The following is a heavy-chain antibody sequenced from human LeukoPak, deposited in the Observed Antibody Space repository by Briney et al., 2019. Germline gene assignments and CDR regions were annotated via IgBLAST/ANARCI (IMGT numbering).Heavy chain of an antibody. CDR1: GGSISSGGYY. V-gene: IGHV4-31*03. D-gene: IGHD3-10*01. CDR3: ARAGYYGSGSYYNWFPFDY. Sequence: SGTLSLTCSVSGGSISSGGYYWSWIRQHPGKGLEWIGYIYYSGSTYYNPSLKSRVTISVDTSKNQFSLKLSSVTAADTAVYYCARAGYYGSGSYYNWFPFDYWGQGTLVTVSS. J-gene: IGHJ4*02. CDR2: IYYSGST.